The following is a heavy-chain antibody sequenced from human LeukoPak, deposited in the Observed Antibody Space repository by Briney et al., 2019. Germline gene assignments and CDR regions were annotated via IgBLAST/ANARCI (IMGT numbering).Heavy chain of an antibody. Sequence: PSETLSLTCAVYGGSFSGYYWSWIRQPPGKGLEWIGEINHSGSTNYNPSLKSRVTISVDTSKNQFSLKLSSVTASDTAVYYCARVYSSSSKTHDYYYMDVWGKGTTVTVSS. D-gene: IGHD6-6*01. V-gene: IGHV4-34*01. CDR1: GGSFSGYY. J-gene: IGHJ6*03. CDR3: ARVYSSSSKTHDYYYMDV. CDR2: INHSGST.